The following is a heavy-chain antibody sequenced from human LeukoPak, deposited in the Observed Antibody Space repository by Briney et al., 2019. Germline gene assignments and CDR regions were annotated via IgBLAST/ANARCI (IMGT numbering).Heavy chain of an antibody. D-gene: IGHD6-13*01. Sequence: SETLSLTCTVSGGSISSSSDYWGWIRQPPGKGLEWIGSIYYSGSTYYNPSLKSRVTISVDTSKNQFSLKLSSVTAADTAVYYCARQYSSSPPAGWGQGTLVTVSS. CDR2: IYYSGST. J-gene: IGHJ4*02. CDR3: ARQYSSSPPAG. CDR1: GGSISSSSDY. V-gene: IGHV4-39*07.